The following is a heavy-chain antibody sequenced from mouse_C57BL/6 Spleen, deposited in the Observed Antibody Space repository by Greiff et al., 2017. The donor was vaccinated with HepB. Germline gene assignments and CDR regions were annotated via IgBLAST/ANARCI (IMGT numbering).Heavy chain of an antibody. V-gene: IGHV1-61*01. CDR1: GYTFTSYW. D-gene: IGHD6-2*01. Sequence: QVQLKQPGAELVRPGSSVKLSCKASGYTFTSYWMDWVKQRPGQGLEWIGNIYPSDSETHYNQKFKDKATLTVDKSSSTAYMQLSSLTSEDSAVYYCARSGSSSLQAWFAYWGQGTLVTVSA. J-gene: IGHJ3*01. CDR3: ARSGSSSLQAWFAY. CDR2: IYPSDSET.